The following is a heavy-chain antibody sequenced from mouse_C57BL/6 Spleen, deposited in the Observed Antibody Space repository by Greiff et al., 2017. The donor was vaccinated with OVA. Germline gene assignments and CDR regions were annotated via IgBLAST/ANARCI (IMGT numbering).Heavy chain of an antibody. Sequence: QVQLQQSGAELVRPGTSVKVSCKASGYAFTNYLIEWVKQRPGQGLEWIGVINPGSGGTNYNEKFKGKATLTADKSSSTAYMQLSSLTSEDSAVYFCARSPDYYGSSPCAMDYWGQGTSVTVSS. CDR2: INPGSGGT. V-gene: IGHV1-54*01. D-gene: IGHD1-1*01. J-gene: IGHJ4*01. CDR3: ARSPDYYGSSPCAMDY. CDR1: GYAFTNYL.